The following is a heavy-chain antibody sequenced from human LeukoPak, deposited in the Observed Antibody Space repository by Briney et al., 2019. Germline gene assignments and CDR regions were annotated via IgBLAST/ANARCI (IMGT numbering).Heavy chain of an antibody. J-gene: IGHJ5*02. CDR3: ARDGSGSGWYFA. Sequence: SVKVSCKASGGTFSSYAISWVRQAPGQELEWMGGIIPIFGTANYAQKFQGRVTITADESTSTAYMELSSLRSEDTAVYYCARDGSGSGWYFAWGQGTLVTVSS. D-gene: IGHD6-19*01. CDR2: IIPIFGTA. V-gene: IGHV1-69*13. CDR1: GGTFSSYA.